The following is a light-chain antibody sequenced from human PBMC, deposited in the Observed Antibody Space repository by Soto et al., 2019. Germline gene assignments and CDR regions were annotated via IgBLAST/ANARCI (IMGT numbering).Light chain of an antibody. V-gene: IGLV2-14*03. CDR1: PHDGGGFDF. CDR2: DVS. J-gene: IGLJ1*01. Sequence: LTPPAPVSRAPGPVITIPCSATPHDGGGFDFDPCYTQYPGKAPKLMIYDVSDRRSGVSNRFSGSKAGNTASLTISGLKAEDEADYYCGSYTAYTAYVFGTGTKVTVL. CDR3: GSYTAYTAYV.